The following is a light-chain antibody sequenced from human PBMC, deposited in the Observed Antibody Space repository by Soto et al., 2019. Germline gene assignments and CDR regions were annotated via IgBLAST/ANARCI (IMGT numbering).Light chain of an antibody. V-gene: IGKV1-39*01. J-gene: IGKJ5*01. CDR1: KSISSW. Sequence: DIQLTQSPPTLSASLLERVDIXWRASKSISSWLAWYQQKPGKAPKLLIYDASTLGSGVPSRFSGTGSGTDFTLTINSLQPEDFATYFCQQSHSTPPITFGQGTRLEIK. CDR2: DAS. CDR3: QQSHSTPPIT.